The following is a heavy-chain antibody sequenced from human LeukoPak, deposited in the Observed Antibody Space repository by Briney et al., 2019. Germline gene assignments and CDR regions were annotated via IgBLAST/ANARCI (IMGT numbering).Heavy chain of an antibody. J-gene: IGHJ4*02. V-gene: IGHV3-21*01. CDR3: ASLRRGDFDFDF. Sequence: GGSLRLSCAASGFTFSTYSMNWVRQAPGKGLEWVSSISSSSSYIYYADSLKGRFTISRDNAKNSLYLQMNSLRAEDTAVYYCASLRRGDFDFDFWGQGTLVTVSS. CDR1: GFTFSTYS. CDR2: ISSSSSYI. D-gene: IGHD2-21*02.